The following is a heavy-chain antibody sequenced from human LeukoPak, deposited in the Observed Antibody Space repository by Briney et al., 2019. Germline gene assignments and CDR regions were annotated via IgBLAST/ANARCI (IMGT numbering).Heavy chain of an antibody. J-gene: IGHJ5*02. D-gene: IGHD2-2*01. CDR2: IYHSGGT. CDR3: AVQHCSSISCWIDP. V-gene: IGHV4-38-2*01. Sequence: SETLSLTCAVSGYSTSSGYYWGWIRQPPGKGLEYIGSIYHSGGTYYNPSLKSRVTISVDTSKNQFSLKVNSVTAADTAVYYCAVQHCSSISCWIDPWGQGTLVTVSS. CDR1: GYSTSSGYY.